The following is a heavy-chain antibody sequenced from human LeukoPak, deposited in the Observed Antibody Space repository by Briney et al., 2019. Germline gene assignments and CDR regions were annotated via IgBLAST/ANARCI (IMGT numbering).Heavy chain of an antibody. CDR3: GRSYSSPNEVNYYYYGMDV. CDR1: GFTFSSYE. V-gene: IGHV3-48*03. D-gene: IGHD6-13*01. CDR2: ISSSGSTI. J-gene: IGHJ6*02. Sequence: GGSLRLSCAASGFTFSSYEMNWVRQAPGKGLEWVSYISSSGSTIYYADSVKGRFTISRDNAKNSLYLQMNSLRAEDTAVYYCGRSYSSPNEVNYYYYGMDVWGQGTRATVSS.